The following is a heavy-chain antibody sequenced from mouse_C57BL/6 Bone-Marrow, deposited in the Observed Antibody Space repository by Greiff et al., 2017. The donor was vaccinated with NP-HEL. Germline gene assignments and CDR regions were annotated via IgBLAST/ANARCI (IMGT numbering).Heavy chain of an antibody. D-gene: IGHD2-3*01. CDR1: GFNIKDDY. Sequence: EVKLQESGAELVRPGASVKLSCTASGFNIKDDYMHWVKQRPEQGLEWIGWIDPENGDTEYASKFQGKATITADTSSNTAYLQLSSLTSEDTAVYYCTTWDDGYYFYFDYWGQGTTLTVSS. CDR2: IDPENGDT. V-gene: IGHV14-4*01. J-gene: IGHJ2*01. CDR3: TTWDDGYYFYFDY.